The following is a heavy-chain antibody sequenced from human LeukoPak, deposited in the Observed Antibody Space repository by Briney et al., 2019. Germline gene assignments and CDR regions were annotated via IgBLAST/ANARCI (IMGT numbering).Heavy chain of an antibody. D-gene: IGHD4-17*01. CDR3: AKDGYGVLDY. Sequence: GGSLRLSCAASRFIFSSYAMSWVRQAPGKGLEWVSDISGSGGSTHYADSVKGRFTISRENSQNTLYLQMNSLRAEDTAVYYCAKDGYGVLDYWGQGTLVTVSS. V-gene: IGHV3-23*01. J-gene: IGHJ4*02. CDR2: ISGSGGST. CDR1: RFIFSSYA.